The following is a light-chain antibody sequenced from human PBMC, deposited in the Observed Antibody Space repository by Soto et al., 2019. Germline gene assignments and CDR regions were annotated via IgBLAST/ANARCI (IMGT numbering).Light chain of an antibody. J-gene: IGKJ2*03. CDR3: QQYGSSPMYS. CDR1: QSVSSY. CDR2: DAS. V-gene: IGKV3-20*01. Sequence: EIVLTQSPATLSLSPGERAPLSCRASQSVSSYLAWYQQKPGQAPRLLIYDASNRATGIPARFSGSGSGTDFTLTISRLEPEDFAVYYCQQYGSSPMYSFGQGTKVDIK.